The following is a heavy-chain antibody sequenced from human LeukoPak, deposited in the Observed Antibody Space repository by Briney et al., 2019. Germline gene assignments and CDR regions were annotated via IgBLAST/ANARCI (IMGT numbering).Heavy chain of an antibody. CDR3: ARDGSYYDFWSGYLDY. CDR2: INPSGGST. V-gene: IGHV1-46*01. J-gene: IGHJ4*02. CDR1: GYTFTSYY. Sequence: ASVKVSCKASGYTFTSYYMHWVRQAPGQGLGWMGVINPSGGSTSYAQKFQGRVTMTRDSSTSTVYMELSSLTSEDTAVYYCARDGSYYDFWSGYLDYWGQGTLVTVSS. D-gene: IGHD3-3*01.